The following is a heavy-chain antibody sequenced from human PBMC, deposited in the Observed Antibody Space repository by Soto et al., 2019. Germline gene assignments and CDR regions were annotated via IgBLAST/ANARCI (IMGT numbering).Heavy chain of an antibody. J-gene: IGHJ4*02. CDR3: ARDRPSITMVRGVQIFDY. CDR2: ISAYNGNT. D-gene: IGHD3-10*01. Sequence: QVQLVQSGAEVKKPGASVKVSCKASGYTFTSYGISWVRQAPGQGLEWMGWISAYNGNTNYAQKLQGRVTMTTDTSTSTAYMELRSLRSDDTDVYYCARDRPSITMVRGVQIFDYWGQGTLVTVSS. V-gene: IGHV1-18*01. CDR1: GYTFTSYG.